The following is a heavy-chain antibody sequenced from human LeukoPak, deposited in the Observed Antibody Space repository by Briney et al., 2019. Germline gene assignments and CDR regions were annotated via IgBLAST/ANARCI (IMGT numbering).Heavy chain of an antibody. D-gene: IGHD3-3*01. V-gene: IGHV4-61*01. J-gene: IGHJ4*02. Sequence: SETLSLTCTVSGGSVTNGNYHWTWIRQPPGKGLEWVGYISYSGSTDYNPSLRGRVTMSLDRPRNQFSLKLSSVSAADTAVYYCAAWQTIILDYWGQGSLVTVSS. CDR3: AAWQTIILDY. CDR1: GGSVTNGNYH. CDR2: ISYSGST.